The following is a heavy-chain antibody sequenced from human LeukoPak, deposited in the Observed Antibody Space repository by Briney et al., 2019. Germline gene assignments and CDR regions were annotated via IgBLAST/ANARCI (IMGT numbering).Heavy chain of an antibody. D-gene: IGHD2-2*01. CDR2: IYPGDSDT. CDR1: GYSFNSYW. Sequence: GESLKISCKSSGYSFNSYWIGWVRQMPGKGLEWMGIIYPGDSDTRYSPSFQGQVTISADKSISTAYLQWSSLKASDTAMYYRARRWCSSTSCDERWFDPWGQGTLVTVSS. V-gene: IGHV5-51*01. CDR3: ARRWCSSTSCDERWFDP. J-gene: IGHJ5*02.